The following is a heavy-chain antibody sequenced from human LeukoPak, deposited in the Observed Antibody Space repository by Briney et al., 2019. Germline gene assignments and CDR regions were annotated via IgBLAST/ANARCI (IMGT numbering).Heavy chain of an antibody. J-gene: IGHJ4*02. CDR3: ARDPLDYYDSSGYYYVY. Sequence: GSSVKVSCMTSGGAFSRYGINWVRQAPGQGLEWMGGIIPIFGTANYAQKFQGRVTITTDESTSTAYMELSSLRSEDTAVYYCARDPLDYYDSSGYYYVYWGQGTLVTVSS. CDR2: IIPIFGTA. V-gene: IGHV1-69*05. CDR1: GGAFSRYG. D-gene: IGHD3-22*01.